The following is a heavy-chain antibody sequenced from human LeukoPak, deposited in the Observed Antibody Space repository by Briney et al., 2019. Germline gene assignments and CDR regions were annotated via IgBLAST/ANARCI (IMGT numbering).Heavy chain of an antibody. V-gene: IGHV3-66*01. D-gene: IGHD1/OR15-1a*01. Sequence: GGSLRLSCAASGFTVSNNYMNWVRQAPGKGLEWVSVIYSAGRTYYADSVRGRFTSSRDSSKNTLFLQMNSLRVEDTAVYYCAREEQGRFDYWGQGTLVTVSS. CDR3: AREEQGRFDY. CDR1: GFTVSNNY. CDR2: IYSAGRT. J-gene: IGHJ4*02.